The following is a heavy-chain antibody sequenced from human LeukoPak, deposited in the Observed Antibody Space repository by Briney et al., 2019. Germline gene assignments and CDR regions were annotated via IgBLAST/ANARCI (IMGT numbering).Heavy chain of an antibody. CDR1: GGSISSGDYY. V-gene: IGHV4-30-4*08. CDR2: IYYSGST. Sequence: SETLSLTCTVSGGSISSGDYYWRWIRQPPGKGLEWIGYIYYSGSTYYNPSLKSRVTISVDTSKNQFSLKLISVNAADTAVYYCARVVPAAIGAFDIWGQGTMVTVSS. J-gene: IGHJ3*02. D-gene: IGHD2-2*02. CDR3: ARVVPAAIGAFDI.